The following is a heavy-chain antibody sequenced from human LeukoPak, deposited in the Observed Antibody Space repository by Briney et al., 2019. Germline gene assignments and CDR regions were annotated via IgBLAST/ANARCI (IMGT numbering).Heavy chain of an antibody. CDR2: IYYSGST. D-gene: IGHD6-19*01. CDR1: GGSISSSSYY. Sequence: PSETLSLTCTVSGGSISSSSYYWGWIRQPPGKGLERVGGIYYSGSTYYNPSLKSRVTISVDTSKNQFSLKLSSVTAADTAVYYCARHSSFSSGWHTGVDYWGQGTLVTVSS. V-gene: IGHV4-39*01. CDR3: ARHSSFSSGWHTGVDY. J-gene: IGHJ4*02.